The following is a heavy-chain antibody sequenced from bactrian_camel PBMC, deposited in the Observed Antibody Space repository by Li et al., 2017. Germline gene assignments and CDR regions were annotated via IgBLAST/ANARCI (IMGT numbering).Heavy chain of an antibody. V-gene: IGHV3S10*01. D-gene: IGHD5*01. CDR2: VENGGT. Sequence: VQLVESGGGLVQPGGSLRLSCTSSLFSYPYMTWVRQGPGKGLEWVAGVENGGTYVADSVKGRFTISQDNAKNTVYLQMNSLKPEDTGVYYCAADAVCSVVGCCGYWGQGTQVTVS. CDR1: LFSYPY. J-gene: IGHJ4*01. CDR3: AADAVCSVVGCCGY.